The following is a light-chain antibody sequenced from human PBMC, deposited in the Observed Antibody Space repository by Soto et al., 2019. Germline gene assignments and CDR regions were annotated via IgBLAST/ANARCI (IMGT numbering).Light chain of an antibody. Sequence: EIVMTQSPATLSVSPCERATLSCRASQSVSSNLAWYQQKPGQAPRLLFYGASTRATGIPARFSGSGSGTEFTLTISSLQSEDFAVYYCQQYNNWPRTFGQGTKVDIK. CDR1: QSVSSN. CDR2: GAS. J-gene: IGKJ1*01. CDR3: QQYNNWPRT. V-gene: IGKV3-15*01.